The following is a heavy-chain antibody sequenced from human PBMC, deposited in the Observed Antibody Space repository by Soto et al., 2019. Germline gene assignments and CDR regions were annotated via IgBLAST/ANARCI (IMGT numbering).Heavy chain of an antibody. V-gene: IGHV6-1*01. D-gene: IGHD2-2*01. CDR2: TYYRSKWYN. CDR3: ARDQLLPTYYYYYYMDV. J-gene: IGHJ6*03. CDR1: GDSVSSNSAA. Sequence: SQTLSLTCVISGDSVSSNSAAWNWIRQSPSRGLKWLGRTYYRSKWYNDYAVSVKSRITINPDTSKNQFSLQLNSVTPEDTAVYYCARDQLLPTYYYYYYMDVWGKGTTVTVSS.